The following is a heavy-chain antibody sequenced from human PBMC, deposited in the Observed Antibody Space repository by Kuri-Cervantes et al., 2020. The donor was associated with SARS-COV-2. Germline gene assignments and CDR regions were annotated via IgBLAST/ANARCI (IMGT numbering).Heavy chain of an antibody. CDR3: ARLVPYYDFWSGSYYFDY. J-gene: IGHJ4*02. D-gene: IGHD3-3*01. CDR1: GGSISSSSYY. Sequence: SETLSLTCTVSGGSISSSSYYWGWIRQPPGKGLEWIGSIYYSGITYYNPSLKSRVTISVDTSKNQFSLKLSSVTAADTAVYYCARLVPYYDFWSGSYYFDYWGQGTLVTVSS. V-gene: IGHV4-39*01. CDR2: IYYSGIT.